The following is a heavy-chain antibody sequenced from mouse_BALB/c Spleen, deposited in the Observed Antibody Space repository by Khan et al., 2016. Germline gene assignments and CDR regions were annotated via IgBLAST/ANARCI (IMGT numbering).Heavy chain of an antibody. CDR1: GYTFTDYA. V-gene: IGHV1S137*01. CDR2: ISTYYGNT. Sequence: QVQLQQSGPELVRPGVSVKISCKGSGYTFTDYAMHWVRQSHAKSLEWIGLISTYYGNTNYNQKFKGKATMTVDKSSSTAYMELASLTAEDSAIYYCARRTTVVAYYAMDYWGQGTSVTVSS. CDR3: ARRTTVVAYYAMDY. D-gene: IGHD1-1*01. J-gene: IGHJ4*01.